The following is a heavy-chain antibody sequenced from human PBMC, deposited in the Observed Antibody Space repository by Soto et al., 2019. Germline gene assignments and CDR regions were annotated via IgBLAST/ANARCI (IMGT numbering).Heavy chain of an antibody. V-gene: IGHV6-1*01. CDR2: TYYRSKWYN. D-gene: IGHD6-19*01. Sequence: SQTLSLTCAISGDSVSSNSAAWNWVGQSPSRGLEWLGRTYYRSKWYNDYAVSVKSRITINPDTSKNQFSLQLNSVTPEDTAVYYCARDEVAVAANYYYYYGMDVWGQGTTVTVSS. CDR1: GDSVSSNSAA. J-gene: IGHJ6*02. CDR3: ARDEVAVAANYYYYYGMDV.